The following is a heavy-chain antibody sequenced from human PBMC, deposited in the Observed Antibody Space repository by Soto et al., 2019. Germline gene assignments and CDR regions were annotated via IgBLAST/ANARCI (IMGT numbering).Heavy chain of an antibody. J-gene: IGHJ6*02. V-gene: IGHV3-30-3*01. Sequence: PGGSLRLSCAASGFTFSSYAMHWVRQAPGKGLEWVAVISYDGSNKYYADSVKGRFTISRDNSKNTLYLQMNSPRAEDTAVYYCARDRGTAMVPPQYYYYYGMDVWGQGTTVTSP. D-gene: IGHD5-18*01. CDR2: ISYDGSNK. CDR1: GFTFSSYA. CDR3: ARDRGTAMVPPQYYYYYGMDV.